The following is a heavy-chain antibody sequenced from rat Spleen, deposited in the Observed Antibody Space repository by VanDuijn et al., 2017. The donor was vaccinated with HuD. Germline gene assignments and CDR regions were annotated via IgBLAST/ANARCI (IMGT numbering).Heavy chain of an antibody. CDR1: GFTLSDYG. Sequence: EVQLVESGGGLVQPGRSLKLSCAASGFTLSDYGVAWVRQAPTTGLEWVATISSDGSNTYYRDSVKGRFTISRDNAKSTLSLQMDSLRSEDTATFYCARRHYGYTDYFDYWGQGVMVPVSS. J-gene: IGHJ2*01. D-gene: IGHD1-11*01. CDR2: ISSDGSNT. CDR3: ARRHYGYTDYFDY. V-gene: IGHV5-29*01.